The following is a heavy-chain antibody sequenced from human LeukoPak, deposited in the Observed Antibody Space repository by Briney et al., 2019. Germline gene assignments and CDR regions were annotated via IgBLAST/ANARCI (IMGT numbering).Heavy chain of an antibody. CDR2: ISPDGSVT. V-gene: IGHV3-74*01. CDR1: GFNLRTFW. Sequence: PGGSLRLSCAASGFNLRTFWIHWIRQDAGGRLVWVSRISPDGSVTTYTASVKGRFAISRDNAKKTLYLEMNSLRADDAAIYYCVSDSGLRSGGDSWGQGTPVTVSS. CDR3: VSDSGLRSGGDS. J-gene: IGHJ4*02. D-gene: IGHD1-26*01.